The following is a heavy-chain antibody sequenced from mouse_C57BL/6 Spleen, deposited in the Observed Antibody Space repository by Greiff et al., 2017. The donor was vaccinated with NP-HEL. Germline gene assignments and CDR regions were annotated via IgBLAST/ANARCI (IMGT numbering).Heavy chain of an antibody. CDR1: GYTFTSYW. D-gene: IGHD1-1*01. CDR3: ATPITTVVATDAMDY. CDR2: IDPSDSYT. V-gene: IGHV1-59*01. J-gene: IGHJ4*01. Sequence: QVHVKQPGAELVRPGTSVKLSCKASGYTFTSYWVHWVKPRPGQGLEWIGVIDPSDSYTNYNQKFKGKATLTVDTSSSTAYMQLSSLTSEDSAVYYCATPITTVVATDAMDYWGQGTSVTVSS.